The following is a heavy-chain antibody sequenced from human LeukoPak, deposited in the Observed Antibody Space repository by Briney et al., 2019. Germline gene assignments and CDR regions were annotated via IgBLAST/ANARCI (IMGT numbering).Heavy chain of an antibody. Sequence: GGSLTLSCAASGFTFSSYSMSWVRQAPGKGLEWVSAISGSGGSSYYADSVKGRFTISRDNSKNTLYLQMNSLRAEDTAVYYCAKDPYGDPGSDAFDIWGQGTMVTVSS. D-gene: IGHD4-17*01. V-gene: IGHV3-23*01. CDR1: GFTFSSYS. J-gene: IGHJ3*02. CDR3: AKDPYGDPGSDAFDI. CDR2: ISGSGGSS.